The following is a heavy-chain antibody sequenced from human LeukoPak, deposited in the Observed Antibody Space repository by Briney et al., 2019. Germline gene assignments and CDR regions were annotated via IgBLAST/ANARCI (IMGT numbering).Heavy chain of an antibody. CDR2: FSGSGGST. D-gene: IGHD6-13*01. CDR3: ARVIRAAPGKGYFDY. V-gene: IGHV3-23*01. J-gene: IGHJ4*02. Sequence: GGSLRLSCRTAGFLFRTYAQSWVRQAPGKGVEGASSFSGSGGSTYHTDSVKGRFTISRDSSKNTLYLQMNSLSAEDTAIYYCARVIRAAPGKGYFDYWGQGTLVTVSS. CDR1: GFLFRTYA.